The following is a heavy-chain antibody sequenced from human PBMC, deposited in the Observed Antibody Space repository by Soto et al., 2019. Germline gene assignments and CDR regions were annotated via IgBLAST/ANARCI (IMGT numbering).Heavy chain of an antibody. CDR3: AKDEYSYGYSAY. CDR1: GFTVSSNY. D-gene: IGHD5-18*01. V-gene: IGHV3-53*02. CDR2: IYSDGST. J-gene: IGHJ4*02. Sequence: EVQLVETGGGLIQPGGSLRLSCAVSGFTVSSNYMSWVRQARGKGLEWVSVIYSDGSTYYGDSVKGRFTISRDNSKNTVYLQMNSLRADDTAVYYCAKDEYSYGYSAYWGQGTLVTVSS.